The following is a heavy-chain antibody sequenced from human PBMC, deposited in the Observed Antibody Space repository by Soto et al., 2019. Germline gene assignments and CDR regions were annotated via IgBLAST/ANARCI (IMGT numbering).Heavy chain of an antibody. CDR1: GYTFTSYY. D-gene: IGHD2-15*01. J-gene: IGHJ6*03. CDR3: ARGGGEDIVVVVAKYYYYYMDV. Sequence: QVQLVQSGAEVKKPGASVKVSCKASGYTFTSYYMHWVRQAPGQGLEWMGIINPSGGSTSYAQKLQGRVTMTRETSTSTVYMELSSLRSEDTAVYYCARGGGEDIVVVVAKYYYYYMDVWGKGTTVTVSS. V-gene: IGHV1-46*03. CDR2: INPSGGST.